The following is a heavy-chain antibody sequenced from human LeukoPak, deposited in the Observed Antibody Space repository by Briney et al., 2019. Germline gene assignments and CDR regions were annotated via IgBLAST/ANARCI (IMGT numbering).Heavy chain of an antibody. CDR2: INPNSGGT. CDR3: ARDRHIVVVVAAYYMDV. D-gene: IGHD2-15*01. Sequence: ASVKVSCKASGYTFTGYYMHWVRQAPGQGLEWMGRINPNSGGTNYAQKFQGGVTMTRDTSISTAYMELSRLRSDDTAVYYCARDRHIVVVVAAYYMDVWGKGTTVTVSS. CDR1: GYTFTGYY. V-gene: IGHV1-2*06. J-gene: IGHJ6*03.